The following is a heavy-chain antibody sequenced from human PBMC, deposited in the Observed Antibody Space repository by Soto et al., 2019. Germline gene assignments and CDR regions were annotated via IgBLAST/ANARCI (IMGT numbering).Heavy chain of an antibody. CDR3: ARARSDWYFDL. CDR1: GFTVSNNY. CDR2: IYSDGST. V-gene: IGHV3-66*01. J-gene: IGHJ2*01. Sequence: EVQLVESGGGLVQPGGSLRLSCAASGFTVSNNYMSWVRQAPGKGLEWVSVIYSDGSTYYADSVKGRLTISRDNSNNTLYVQMNSLRAEDTAVYYCARARSDWYFDLWGRGTLVTVSS. D-gene: IGHD1-26*01.